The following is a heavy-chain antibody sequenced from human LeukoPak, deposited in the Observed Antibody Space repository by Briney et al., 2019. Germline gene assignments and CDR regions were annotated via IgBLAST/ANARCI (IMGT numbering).Heavy chain of an antibody. Sequence: SETLSLTCRVSGGSISNYDWSWIRQPPGKGLEWIGYSDYSGSTNYSPSLKSRVTISVDTSKKQFSLKLRSVTAADTAVYYCARDIGGSYYFHYWGQGTLVTVSS. D-gene: IGHD1-26*01. CDR1: GGSISNYD. CDR3: ARDIGGSYYFHY. CDR2: SDYSGST. V-gene: IGHV4-59*01. J-gene: IGHJ4*02.